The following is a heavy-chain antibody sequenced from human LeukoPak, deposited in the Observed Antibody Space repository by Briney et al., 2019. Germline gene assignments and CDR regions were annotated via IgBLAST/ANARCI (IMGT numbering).Heavy chain of an antibody. Sequence: SETLSLTCTFSGGSISSYYRSWIRQPPGKGREWIGFISYSGVTNYNPSLKSRVTISLDTSKNQFSLRLTSVTAADTAVYYCAIRIAVASPYYFDYWGRGTLVTVSS. J-gene: IGHJ4*02. V-gene: IGHV4-59*12. CDR3: AIRIAVASPYYFDY. D-gene: IGHD6-19*01. CDR1: GGSISSYY. CDR2: ISYSGVT.